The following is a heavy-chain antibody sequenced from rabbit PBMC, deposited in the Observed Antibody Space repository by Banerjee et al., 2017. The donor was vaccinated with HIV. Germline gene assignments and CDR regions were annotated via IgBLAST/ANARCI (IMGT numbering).Heavy chain of an antibody. CDR1: GFDFSSYYM. J-gene: IGHJ4*01. D-gene: IGHD4-1*01. V-gene: IGHV1S45*01. Sequence: QEQLKETGGGLVQPGGSLTLSCNASGFDFSSYYMSWFRQAPGKGLEWIGTIYGGSSGSTYHASWAKGRFTISKTSSTTVTLQMTSLTAADTATYFCARDLAGVIGWNFNLWGQGTLVTVS. CDR2: IYGGSSGST. CDR3: ARDLAGVIGWNFNL.